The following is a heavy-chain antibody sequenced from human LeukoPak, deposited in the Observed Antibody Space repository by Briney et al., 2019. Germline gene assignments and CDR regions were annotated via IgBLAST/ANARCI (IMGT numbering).Heavy chain of an antibody. Sequence: GGSLRLSCAASGFIFSNYAMHWVRQAPGKGLEWVAAISYDGSNEYYADSVRGRLTISRDNSKNTLYLQMNSLRAEDTAVYYCARGRNVVATSGYFDYWGQGTLATVSS. D-gene: IGHD5-12*01. J-gene: IGHJ4*02. CDR3: ARGRNVVATSGYFDY. CDR2: ISYDGSNE. V-gene: IGHV3-30-3*01. CDR1: GFIFSNYA.